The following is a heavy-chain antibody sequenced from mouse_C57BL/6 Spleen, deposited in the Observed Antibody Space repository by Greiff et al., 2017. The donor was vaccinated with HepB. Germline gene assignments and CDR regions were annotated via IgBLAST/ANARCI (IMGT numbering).Heavy chain of an antibody. J-gene: IGHJ3*01. V-gene: IGHV1-76*01. CDR3: ARDYYGSSFPLAY. Sequence: QVHVKQSGAELVRPGASVKLSCKASGYTFTDYYINWVKQRPGQGLEWIARIYPGSGNTYYNEKFKGKATLTAEKSSSTAYMQLSSLTSEDSAVYFCARDYYGSSFPLAYWGQGTLVTVSA. D-gene: IGHD1-1*01. CDR2: IYPGSGNT. CDR1: GYTFTDYY.